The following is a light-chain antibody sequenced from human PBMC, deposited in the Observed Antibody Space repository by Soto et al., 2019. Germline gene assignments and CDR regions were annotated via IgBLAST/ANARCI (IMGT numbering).Light chain of an antibody. Sequence: EVVLTQSPATLSLSPGERATLSCRASQNVNNYLVWYQQKPGQAPRLLIYDASNRATSIPARFSGSGSGTDFSLTISSLEPEDFAVYYCQQRQHWPPITFGQGTRLEIK. CDR2: DAS. CDR3: QQRQHWPPIT. CDR1: QNVNNY. V-gene: IGKV3-11*01. J-gene: IGKJ5*01.